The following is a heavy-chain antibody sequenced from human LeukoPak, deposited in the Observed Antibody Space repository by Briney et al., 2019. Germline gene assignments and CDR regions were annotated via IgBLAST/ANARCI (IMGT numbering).Heavy chain of an antibody. CDR1: GGTFSSYA. CDR3: AREGSGYQLNWFDP. CDR2: IIPIFGTA. D-gene: IGHD3-22*01. J-gene: IGHJ5*02. V-gene: IGHV1-69*05. Sequence: SVKVSCKASGGTFSSYAISWVRQAPGQGLEWMGRIIPIFGTANYDQKFQGRVTITTDESTSTAYMELSSLRSEDTAVYYCAREGSGYQLNWFDPWGQGTLVTVSS.